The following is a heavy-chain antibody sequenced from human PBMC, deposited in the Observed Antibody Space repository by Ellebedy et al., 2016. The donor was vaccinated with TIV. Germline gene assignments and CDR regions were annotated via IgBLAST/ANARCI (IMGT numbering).Heavy chain of an antibody. CDR3: ARDFFPSSGVRRYYFDY. D-gene: IGHD3-10*01. V-gene: IGHV1-18*01. CDR1: GYTFTSYG. CDR2: ISAYNGNT. Sequence: ASVKVSXXASGYTFTSYGISWVRQAPGQGLEWMGWISAYNGNTNYAQKLQGRVTMTTDTSTSTAYMELRSLRSDDTAVYYCARDFFPSSGVRRYYFDYWGQGTLVTVSS. J-gene: IGHJ4*02.